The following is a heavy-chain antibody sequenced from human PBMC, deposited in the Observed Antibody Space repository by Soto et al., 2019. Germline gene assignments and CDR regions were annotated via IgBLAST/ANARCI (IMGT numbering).Heavy chain of an antibody. V-gene: IGHV1-69*01. Sequence: QVQLVQSGAEVKKPGSSVKVSCKASGGTFSSYAISWVRQAPGQGLEWMGGIIPIFGTANYAQKFQGRVTITVDESTNAANMELRSLRSEDTGVYYCARLIGGLLTTDYWGQGTLVTVSP. J-gene: IGHJ4*02. CDR1: GGTFSSYA. D-gene: IGHD3-10*01. CDR3: ARLIGGLLTTDY. CDR2: IIPIFGTA.